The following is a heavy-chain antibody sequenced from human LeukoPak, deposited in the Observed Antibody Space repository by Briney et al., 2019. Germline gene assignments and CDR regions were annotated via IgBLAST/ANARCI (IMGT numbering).Heavy chain of an antibody. CDR2: IRGDGGST. J-gene: IGHJ3*02. D-gene: IGHD3-22*01. CDR3: AKGKDYYDSSGYYYNAFDI. V-gene: IGHV3-43*02. CDR1: GFTFDDYA. Sequence: GGSLRLSCAASGFTFDDYAMHWVRQAPGKGLEWVSLIRGDGGSTYYADSVKGRFTISRDNSKNSLYLQMNSLRTEDTALYYCAKGKDYYDSSGYYYNAFDIWGQGTMVTVSS.